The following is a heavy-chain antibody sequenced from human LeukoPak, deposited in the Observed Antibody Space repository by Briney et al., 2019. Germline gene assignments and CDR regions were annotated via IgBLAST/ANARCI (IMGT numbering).Heavy chain of an antibody. D-gene: IGHD3-22*01. CDR1: GGSFSGYY. Sequence: SETLSLTCAVYGGSFSGYYWSWIRQPPGKGLEWIGSIYYSGSTYYNPSLKSRVTISVDTSKNQFSLKLSSVTAANTAVYYCARQGYTYYYDSSGYYPFDYWGQGTLVTVSS. CDR3: ARQGYTYYYDSSGYYPFDY. CDR2: IYYSGST. V-gene: IGHV4-34*01. J-gene: IGHJ4*02.